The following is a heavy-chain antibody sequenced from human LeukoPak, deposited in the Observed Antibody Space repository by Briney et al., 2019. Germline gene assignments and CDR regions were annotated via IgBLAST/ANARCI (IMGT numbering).Heavy chain of an antibody. Sequence: ASVKVSCKASGYTFTTYAIHWVRQAPGQRLEWMGWINAGNGNTKNSQMFQGRVTITRDTSASTAYMELSSLRSEDTAVYYCARTNNPYSSSWCDAFDIWGQGTMVTVSS. D-gene: IGHD6-13*01. V-gene: IGHV1-3*01. CDR1: GYTFTTYA. J-gene: IGHJ3*02. CDR2: INAGNGNT. CDR3: ARTNNPYSSSWCDAFDI.